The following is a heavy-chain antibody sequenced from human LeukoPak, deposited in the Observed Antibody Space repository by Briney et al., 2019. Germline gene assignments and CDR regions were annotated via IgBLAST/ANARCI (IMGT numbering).Heavy chain of an antibody. Sequence: GGSLRLSCAASGFYFGEYWMSWVRQAPGKGLEWVSAISGSGGSTYYADSVKGRFTISRDNSKNTLYLQMNSLRAEDTAVYYCAKGKQWLVQDYWGQGTLVTVSS. CDR3: AKGKQWLVQDY. CDR2: ISGSGGST. D-gene: IGHD6-19*01. V-gene: IGHV3-23*01. CDR1: GFYFGEYW. J-gene: IGHJ4*02.